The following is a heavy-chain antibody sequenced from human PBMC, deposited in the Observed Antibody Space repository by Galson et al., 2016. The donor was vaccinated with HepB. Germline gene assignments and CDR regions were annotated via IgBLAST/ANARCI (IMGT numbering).Heavy chain of an antibody. CDR1: GYTFTTFG. D-gene: IGHD2/OR15-2a*01. Sequence: SVKVSCKAFGYTFTTFGISWVRQAPGQGLEWMGWISPYSGVTKYAQNFQGGLTLTTDSSTTTAYMELRSLRFDDTAMYYCARDVQYRFDSWGQGTLVTVSS. CDR3: ARDVQYRFDS. J-gene: IGHJ4*02. V-gene: IGHV1-18*01. CDR2: ISPYSGVT.